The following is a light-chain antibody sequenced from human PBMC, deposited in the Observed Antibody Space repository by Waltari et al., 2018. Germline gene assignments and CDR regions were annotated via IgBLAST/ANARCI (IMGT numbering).Light chain of an antibody. CDR3: QQSYSIPRT. V-gene: IGKV1-39*01. CDR1: QRVRKY. Sequence: IQMTQSPSSLSASVGGSVPITCRASQRVRKYLSWYQQKPGQAPKMLIYGTSGLKTGAPSRFSGSGSGADFTLTITGLQPEDFATYFCQQSYSIPRTFGGGTKVE. J-gene: IGKJ4*01. CDR2: GTS.